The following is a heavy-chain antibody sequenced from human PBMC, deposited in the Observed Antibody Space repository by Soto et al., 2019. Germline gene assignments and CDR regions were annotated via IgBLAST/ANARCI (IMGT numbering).Heavy chain of an antibody. J-gene: IGHJ6*03. Sequence: SETLSLTCAVYGGSFSGYYWSWIRQPPGKGLEWIGEINHRGSTNYNPSLKSRVTISVDTSKNQFSLKLGSVTAADTAVYYCAREYYYMDVWGKGTTVTVSS. CDR1: GGSFSGYY. V-gene: IGHV4-34*01. CDR2: INHRGST. CDR3: AREYYYMDV.